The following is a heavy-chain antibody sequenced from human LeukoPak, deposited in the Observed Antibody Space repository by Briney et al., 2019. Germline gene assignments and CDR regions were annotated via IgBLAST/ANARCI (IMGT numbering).Heavy chain of an antibody. J-gene: IGHJ4*02. V-gene: IGHV3-15*01. CDR1: GFTFSNAR. Sequence: GGSLRLSCAASGFTFSNARMSWVRQAPGKWLEWVGRIKRKSDGGATDFAAPVKGRFIISRDDSKNTLYLQINSLKTEDTAVYYCATDLLDFWGQGTLVSVSS. CDR2: IKRKSDGGAT. CDR3: ATDLLDF.